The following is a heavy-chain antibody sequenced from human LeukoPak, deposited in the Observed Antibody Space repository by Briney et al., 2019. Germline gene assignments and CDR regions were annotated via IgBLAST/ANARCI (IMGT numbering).Heavy chain of an antibody. CDR1: GDSIRSGSYY. J-gene: IGHJ6*03. V-gene: IGHV4-39*07. CDR2: FHYRGRT. Sequence: KPSETLSLTCSVSGDSIRSGSYYWGWIRQPPGKGLEWIGSFHYRGRTYYNPSLKSRVTISLDTSKNQFSLKLGSVTAADTAVYYCARGARGSYLRYYYMDVWGKGTTVTVSS. D-gene: IGHD1-26*01. CDR3: ARGARGSYLRYYYMDV.